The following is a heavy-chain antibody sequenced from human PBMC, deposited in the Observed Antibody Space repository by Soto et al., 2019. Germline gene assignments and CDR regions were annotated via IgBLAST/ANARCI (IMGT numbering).Heavy chain of an antibody. V-gene: IGHV5-10-1*01. CDR3: ARDRIAAAGTESYYYYYGMDV. D-gene: IGHD6-13*01. J-gene: IGHJ6*02. Sequence: ESLKISCKGSGYSFTSYWISWVRQMPGKGLEWMGRIDPSDSYTNYSPSFQGHVTTSADKSISTAYLQWSSLKASDTAMYYCARDRIAAAGTESYYYYYGMDVWGQGTTVTVSS. CDR1: GYSFTSYW. CDR2: IDPSDSYT.